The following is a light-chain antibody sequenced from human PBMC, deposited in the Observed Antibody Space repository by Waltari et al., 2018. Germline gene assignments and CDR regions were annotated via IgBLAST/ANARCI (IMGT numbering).Light chain of an antibody. Sequence: DIQMTQSPSTLSASVGDRVTITCRASQIVSNWLACSQQKPGKAPKVLVYEASTLESGVPSRFSGSGSGTEFTLTISSLQPDDFATYYCQQYNDYGTWTFGQGTKVEIK. V-gene: IGKV1-5*03. J-gene: IGKJ1*01. CDR3: QQYNDYGTWT. CDR1: QIVSNW. CDR2: EAS.